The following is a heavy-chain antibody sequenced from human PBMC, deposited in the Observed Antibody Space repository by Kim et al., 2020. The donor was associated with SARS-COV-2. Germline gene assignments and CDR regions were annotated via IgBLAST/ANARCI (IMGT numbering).Heavy chain of an antibody. D-gene: IGHD4-4*01. CDR2: IYYSGST. Sequence: SETLSLTCTVSGGSISSYYWSWIRQPPGKGLEWIGYIYYSGSTNYNPSLKSRVTISVDTSKNQFSLKLSSVTAADTAVYYCARDLPLRYSNYVGGGGYYYYYYMDVWGKGTTVTVSS. CDR3: ARDLPLRYSNYVGGGGYYYYYYMDV. V-gene: IGHV4-59*01. CDR1: GGSISSYY. J-gene: IGHJ6*03.